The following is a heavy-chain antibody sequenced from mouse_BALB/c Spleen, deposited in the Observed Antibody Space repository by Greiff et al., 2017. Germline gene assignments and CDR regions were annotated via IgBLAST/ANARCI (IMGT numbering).Heavy chain of an antibody. J-gene: IGHJ2*01. CDR2: INPSTGYT. Sequence: QVQLKQSGAELAKPGASVKMSCKASGYTFTSYWMHWVKQRPGQGLEWIGYINPSTGYTEYNQKFKDKATLTADKSSSTAYMQLSSLTSEDSAVYYCARDGYYLCYFDYWGQGTTLTVSS. V-gene: IGHV1-7*01. CDR1: GYTFTSYW. CDR3: ARDGYYLCYFDY. D-gene: IGHD2-3*01.